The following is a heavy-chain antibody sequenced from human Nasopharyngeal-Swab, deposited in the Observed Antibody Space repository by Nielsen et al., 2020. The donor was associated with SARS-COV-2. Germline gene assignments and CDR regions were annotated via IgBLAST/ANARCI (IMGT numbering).Heavy chain of an antibody. CDR2: IYYSGST. Sequence: SETLSLTCTVSGGSISSYYWSWIRQPPGKGLEWIGYIYYSGSTNYNPSLKSRVTISVDTSKNQFSLKLSSVTAADTAVYYCASYSRLLGLFDYWGQGTLVSFSS. J-gene: IGHJ4*02. V-gene: IGHV4-59*01. CDR1: GGSISSYY. CDR3: ASYSRLLGLFDY. D-gene: IGHD2-15*01.